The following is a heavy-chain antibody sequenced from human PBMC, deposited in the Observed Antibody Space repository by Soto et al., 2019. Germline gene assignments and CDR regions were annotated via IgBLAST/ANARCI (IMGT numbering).Heavy chain of an antibody. D-gene: IGHD2-2*01. CDR2: ISLYSDGT. CDR3: ARVVPGAEAWFGS. J-gene: IGHJ5*01. Sequence: QVQLVQSGGEMKGPGASVKLSCKTSGYTFSNYGITWVRQAPGQPLEWLGWISLYSDGTNYAQKCKGRASMTTETSTTTAYMELRSLRSDDTAVYYCARVVPGAEAWFGSGGQGTLVTVSS. V-gene: IGHV1-18*01. CDR1: GYTFSNYG.